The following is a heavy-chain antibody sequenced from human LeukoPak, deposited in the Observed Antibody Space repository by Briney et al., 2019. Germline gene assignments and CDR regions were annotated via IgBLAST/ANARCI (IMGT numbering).Heavy chain of an antibody. CDR1: GYTFTGYY. Sequence: ASVKVSCKASGYTFTGYYMHWVRQAPGQGLEWMAIINPSAGTPTYAQKFQGRVTMARDTSTSTVYFSLSSLRSDDTAVYYCARDNSGWAFDIWGQGTMVTVSS. CDR2: INPSAGTP. D-gene: IGHD6-19*01. CDR3: ARDNSGWAFDI. J-gene: IGHJ3*02. V-gene: IGHV1-46*01.